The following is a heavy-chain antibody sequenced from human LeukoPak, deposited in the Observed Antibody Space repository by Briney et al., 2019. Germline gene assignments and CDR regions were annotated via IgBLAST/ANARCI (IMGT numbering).Heavy chain of an antibody. Sequence: QPGGSLRLSCAASGVTFSTYERNWVRQAPGKGLEWLSYISPNGRSINYAASVKGRFTISRDNAKNSLDLQMNSLRADDTAIYYCTREGDNTTPDYWGQGTLVTVSS. CDR3: TREGDNTTPDY. CDR2: ISPNGRSI. J-gene: IGHJ4*02. CDR1: GVTFSTYE. D-gene: IGHD2-21*01. V-gene: IGHV3-48*03.